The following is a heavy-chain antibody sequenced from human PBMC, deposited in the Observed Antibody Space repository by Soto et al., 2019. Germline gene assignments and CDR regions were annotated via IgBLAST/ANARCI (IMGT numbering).Heavy chain of an antibody. J-gene: IGHJ4*02. V-gene: IGHV1-3*01. CDR3: ARVIGGLYYFDY. CDR2: INAGNGNT. Sequence: GASVKVSWKASGYTFTSYAMCWVRQAPGQRLEWMGWINAGNGNTKYSQKFQGRVTITRDTSASTAYMELSSLRSEDTAVYYCARVIGGLYYFDYWGQGTLVTVSS. CDR1: GYTFTSYA. D-gene: IGHD3-16*01.